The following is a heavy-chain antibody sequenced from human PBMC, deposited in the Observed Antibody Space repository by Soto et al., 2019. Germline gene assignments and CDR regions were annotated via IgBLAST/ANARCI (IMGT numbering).Heavy chain of an antibody. Sequence: EVQLVESGGGLVQPGRSLRLSCAASGFSFDEYGMHWVRQVPGKGLEWVSGVSWNSGTMGYGDSVKGRFTISRDNDKNSLYLQMNSLRAEDTAMYYCAKGFCSSAKCYTYSYMDVWGKGTTVTVSS. V-gene: IGHV3-9*01. CDR1: GFSFDEYG. D-gene: IGHD2-2*02. CDR2: VSWNSGTM. CDR3: AKGFCSSAKCYTYSYMDV. J-gene: IGHJ6*03.